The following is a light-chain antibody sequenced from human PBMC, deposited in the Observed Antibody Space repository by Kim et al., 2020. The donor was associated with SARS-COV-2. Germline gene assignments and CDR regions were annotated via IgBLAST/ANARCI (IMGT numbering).Light chain of an antibody. CDR2: SNS. J-gene: IGLJ3*02. V-gene: IGLV1-44*01. CDR3: ATWDDSLNAWV. CDR1: SASIGTMT. Sequence: GQRVTISCSGSSASIGTMTVNWYQQLPGTAPKLLMYSNSHRPSGVPDRFSGSKSGTSASLAISGLQSEDEGDYHCATWDDSLNAWVFGGGTKLTVL.